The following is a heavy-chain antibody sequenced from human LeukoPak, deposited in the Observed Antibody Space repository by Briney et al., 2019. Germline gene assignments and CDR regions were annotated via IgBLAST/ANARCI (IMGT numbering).Heavy chain of an antibody. D-gene: IGHD3-16*01. J-gene: IGHJ4*02. CDR2: FDPEDGET. CDR3: AIVADYDYVWGNYSFDY. V-gene: IGHV1-24*01. Sequence: ASVKVSCKVSGYTLTELSMHWVRQAPGKGLEWMGGFDPEDGETIYAQKFQDRVTMTEDTSRDTAYMELSGLRSEDTAVYYCAIVADYDYVWGNYSFDYWGQGTLATVSS. CDR1: GYTLTELS.